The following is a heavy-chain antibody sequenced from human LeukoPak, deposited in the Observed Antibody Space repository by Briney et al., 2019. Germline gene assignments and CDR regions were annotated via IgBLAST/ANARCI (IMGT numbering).Heavy chain of an antibody. D-gene: IGHD2-2*01. CDR3: AGGNQLPEQYFDY. CDR2: INHNGST. V-gene: IGHV4-34*01. J-gene: IGHJ4*02. CDR1: GGSFSGYY. Sequence: RASETLSLTCAVYGGSFSGYYWSWIRQPPGKGLEWIGEINHNGSTNYNPSLKSRVTISVDTSKNQFSLKLSSVTAADTAVYYCAGGNQLPEQYFDYWGQGTLVTVSS.